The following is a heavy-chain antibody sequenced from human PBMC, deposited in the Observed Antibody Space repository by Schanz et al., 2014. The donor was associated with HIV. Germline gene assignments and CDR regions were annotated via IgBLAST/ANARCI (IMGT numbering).Heavy chain of an antibody. V-gene: IGHV1-69*01. CDR2: IMPKFGTE. Sequence: QVQLVQSGAEVKKPGSSVKVSCKTFGGTFRVSAISWVRQAPGQGLEWLGLIMPKFGTENYAQKYQGRVTLTADATTAYMDLSSLKFEDTAVYYCVRVANYDGDDYYQRSHFDLWGQGTLVTVSS. CDR1: GGTFRVSA. D-gene: IGHD3-22*01. J-gene: IGHJ4*02. CDR3: VRVANYDGDDYYQRSHFDL.